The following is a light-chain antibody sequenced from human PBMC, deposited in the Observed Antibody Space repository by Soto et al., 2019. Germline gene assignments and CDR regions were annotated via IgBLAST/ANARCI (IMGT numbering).Light chain of an antibody. CDR3: QVWDSSSDHVV. Sequence: SYGLTQPPSVSVAPGKTDRITCGGNNIGSKSVHWYQQKPGQAPVLVIYYDSDRPSGIPERFSGSNSGNTATLTISRVEAGDEADYYCQVWDSSSDHVVFGGGTKLTVL. CDR1: NIGSKS. CDR2: YDS. V-gene: IGLV3-21*04. J-gene: IGLJ2*01.